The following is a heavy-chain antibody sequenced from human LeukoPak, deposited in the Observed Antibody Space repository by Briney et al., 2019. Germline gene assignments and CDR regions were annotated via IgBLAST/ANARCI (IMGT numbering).Heavy chain of an antibody. CDR3: ARDTKLIAAAGIGY. Sequence: ASVKVSCKASGYTFTSYGISWVRQAPGQGLEWMGWISAYNGNTNYAQKLQGRVTMTTDTSTSTAYMELRSLRSDDTAVYYCARDTKLIAAAGIGYWGQGTLVTVSS. CDR2: ISAYNGNT. CDR1: GYTFTSYG. V-gene: IGHV1-18*01. J-gene: IGHJ4*02. D-gene: IGHD6-13*01.